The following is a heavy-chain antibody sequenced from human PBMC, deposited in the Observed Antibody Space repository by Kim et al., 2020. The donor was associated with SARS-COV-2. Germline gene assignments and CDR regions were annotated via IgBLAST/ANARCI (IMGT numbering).Heavy chain of an antibody. CDR3: AKRPAWGGRTGDAFDI. CDR1: GFTFSSYA. Sequence: GGSLRLSCAASGFTFSSYAMSWVRQAPGKGLEWVSAISGSGGSTYYADSVKGRFTISRDNSKNTLYLQMNSLRAEDTAVYYCAKRPAWGGRTGDAFDIWGQGTMVTVSS. D-gene: IGHD3-16*01. J-gene: IGHJ3*02. V-gene: IGHV3-23*01. CDR2: ISGSGGST.